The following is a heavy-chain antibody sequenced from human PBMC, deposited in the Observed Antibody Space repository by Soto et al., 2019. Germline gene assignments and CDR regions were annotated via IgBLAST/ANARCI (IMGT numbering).Heavy chain of an antibody. V-gene: IGHV1-69*01. CDR2: IIPIFGTA. J-gene: IGHJ5*02. Sequence: QVQLVQSGAEVMKPGSSVKVSCKASGGTFSSYAISWVRQAPGQGLEWMGGIIPIFGTANYAQKFQGRVTITADESTSTAYMELSSLQSEDTAVYYCARCGLELLSNNWFDPWGQGTLVTVSS. CDR1: GGTFSSYA. CDR3: ARCGLELLSNNWFDP. D-gene: IGHD1-7*01.